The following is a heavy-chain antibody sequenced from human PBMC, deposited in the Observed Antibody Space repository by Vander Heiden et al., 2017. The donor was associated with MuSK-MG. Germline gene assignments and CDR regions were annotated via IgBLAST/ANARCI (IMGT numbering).Heavy chain of an antibody. D-gene: IGHD1-26*01. CDR2: IWYDGSKK. CDR3: ARDFIVGGGV. Sequence: QVQLVESGGGVVQPGRSLRLSCAASGFTFSSYGMHWVRQAPGKGLEWVAVIWYDGSKKYDADSVKGRFTISRDNSKNTLYLKMNSLRAEDTAVYDCARDFIVGGGVWGQGTTVTVSS. J-gene: IGHJ6*02. CDR1: GFTFSSYG. V-gene: IGHV3-33*01.